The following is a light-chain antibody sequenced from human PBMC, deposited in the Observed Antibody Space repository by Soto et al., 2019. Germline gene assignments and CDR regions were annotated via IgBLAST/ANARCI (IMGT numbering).Light chain of an antibody. CDR2: KGT. CDR1: SSDVGPYYF. Sequence: QSALTQPASVSGSLGQSITISCTGSSSDVGPYYFVSWYQQHPGKVPKLMIYKGTKRPSGVSDRFSGSKSGNTASMTISGLQAEDEANYYCGSYAGNNIFVFGTGTKLTVL. J-gene: IGLJ1*01. V-gene: IGLV2-23*01. CDR3: GSYAGNNIFV.